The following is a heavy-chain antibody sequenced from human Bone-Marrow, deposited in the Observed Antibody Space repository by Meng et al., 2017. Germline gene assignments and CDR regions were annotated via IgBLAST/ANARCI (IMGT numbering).Heavy chain of an antibody. CDR1: GYTFTAYY. Sequence: ASVKVSCKPSGYTFTAYYIHWVRQAPGQGLEWMGHINPDTGDTLYAQKFQGRVSMTGDTSISTAYVELSGLRSDDTDVYYCARDENISLGKLFGDNWGQGTMVTVSS. D-gene: IGHD2-21*01. CDR3: ARDENISLGKLFGDN. CDR2: INPDTGDT. J-gene: IGHJ4*02. V-gene: IGHV1-2*05.